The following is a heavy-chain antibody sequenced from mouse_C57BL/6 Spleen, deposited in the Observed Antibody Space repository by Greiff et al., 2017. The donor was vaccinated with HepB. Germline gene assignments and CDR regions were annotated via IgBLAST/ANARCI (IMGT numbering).Heavy chain of an antibody. CDR2: IYPRSGNT. CDR1: GYTFTSYG. J-gene: IGHJ4*01. Sequence: VQLQQSGAELARPGASVKLSCKASGYTFTSYGISWVKQRTGQGLEWIGEIYPRSGNTYYNEKFKGKATLTADKSSSTAYMELRSLTSEDSAVYFCARYWDGGAMDYWGQGTSVTVSS. D-gene: IGHD4-1*01. CDR3: ARYWDGGAMDY. V-gene: IGHV1-81*01.